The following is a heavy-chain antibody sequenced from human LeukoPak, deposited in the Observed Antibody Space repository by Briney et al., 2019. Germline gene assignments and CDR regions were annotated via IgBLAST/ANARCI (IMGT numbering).Heavy chain of an antibody. CDR1: GGSISPYY. V-gene: IGHV4-4*09. J-gene: IGHJ4*02. CDR2: ISASGTT. CDR3: AMQTYSNYDSGYPY. Sequence: PSETLSLTCTVTGGSISPYYWSWIRQPPGKGLEWIAYISASGTTNYNPSLRSRVTISVDTSKNQFSLKLSSVTAADTAVYYCAMQTYSNYDSGYPYWGQGTLVTVSS. D-gene: IGHD4-11*01.